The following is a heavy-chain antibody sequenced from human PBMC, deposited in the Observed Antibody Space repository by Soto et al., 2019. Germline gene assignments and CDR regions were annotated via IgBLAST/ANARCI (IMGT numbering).Heavy chain of an antibody. Sequence: QVQLVQSGAEVKQPGASVKVSCKASGGTFSNYAITWVRQAPGQGLEWLGGIIPTFGTTDYARKFHGRVTITAAESTSTVFIELSSLTSEATAVYYGARGGGAYGFDYWGQGTLVTVSS. CDR3: ARGGGAYGFDY. CDR1: GGTFSNYA. CDR2: IIPTFGTT. J-gene: IGHJ4*02. V-gene: IGHV1-69*01. D-gene: IGHD1-26*01.